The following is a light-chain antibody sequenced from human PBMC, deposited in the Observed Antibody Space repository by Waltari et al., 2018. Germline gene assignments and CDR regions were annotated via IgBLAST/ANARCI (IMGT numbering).Light chain of an antibody. J-gene: IGLJ2*01. V-gene: IGLV2-14*03. CDR2: DVM. CDR3: SSYISSDTLEL. Sequence: QSALTQPASVSGSPGQSSPISFTGTRSDVGGYNYVPWYQQHPGKAPNLIIFDVMNRPSGVSSRFSGSKSGTTASLTISGLQAQDEADYYCSSYISSDTLELFGGGTSLTVL. CDR1: RSDVGGYNY.